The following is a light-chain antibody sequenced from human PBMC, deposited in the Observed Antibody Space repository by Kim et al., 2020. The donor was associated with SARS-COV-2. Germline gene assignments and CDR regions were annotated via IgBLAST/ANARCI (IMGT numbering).Light chain of an antibody. CDR3: QQYGSPRYT. V-gene: IGKV3-20*01. CDR1: QSVSSSY. CDR2: GAS. Sequence: EIVLTQSPGTLSLSPGERATLSCRASQSVSSSYLAWYQQKPGQAPRLLIYGASSRATGIPDRFSGSGSGTDFTLTISRLEPEDFAVYYCQQYGSPRYTFGQGTKLEI. J-gene: IGKJ2*01.